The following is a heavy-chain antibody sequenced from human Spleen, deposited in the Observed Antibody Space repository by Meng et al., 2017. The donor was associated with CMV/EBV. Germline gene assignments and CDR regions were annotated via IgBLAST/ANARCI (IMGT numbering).Heavy chain of an antibody. D-gene: IGHD3-22*01. CDR3: ARWGVVVASLNYGMDV. CDR1: GYSFTTHW. Sequence: GESLKISCKASGYSFTTHWIGWVRQMPDMGLEWMGVIYPADSDARYNPSFRGQVTISADNSINTAFLQWTSLNVSDTAMYYCARWGVVVASLNYGMDVWGQGTTVTVSS. J-gene: IGHJ6*02. V-gene: IGHV5-51*01. CDR2: IYPADSDA.